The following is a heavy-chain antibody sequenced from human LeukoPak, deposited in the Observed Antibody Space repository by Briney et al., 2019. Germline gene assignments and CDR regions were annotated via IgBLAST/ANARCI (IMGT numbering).Heavy chain of an antibody. J-gene: IGHJ4*02. CDR3: AREIGYFDY. CDR2: ISASGGST. CDR1: GFTFSSSA. V-gene: IGHV3-23*01. Sequence: GGSLRLSCAASGFTFSSSAMSWVRQVPGKGLEWVSGISASGGSTYYADSVRGRFTISRDNSKNTLYLQMNSLRAEDTAVYYCAREIGYFDYWGQGTLVTVSS.